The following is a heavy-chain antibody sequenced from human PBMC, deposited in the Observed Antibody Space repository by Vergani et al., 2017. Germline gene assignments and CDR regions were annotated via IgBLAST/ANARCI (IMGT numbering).Heavy chain of an antibody. CDR3: ASHGNYYGRSCDYCLGSFDP. D-gene: IGHD3-22*01. J-gene: IGHJ5*02. CDR2: IYYSGSN. CDR1: GCSISSGGYY. V-gene: IGHV4-31*03. Sequence: QVQLQESGPGLVKPSQTLSLTCTVSGCSISSGGYYWSWIRQHPGKGLEWIGHIYYSGSNYYNPSLKSRVTISVDTSKNPFSLMLSFMTAADTAVYCSASHGNYYGRSCDYCLGSFDPWGQGALIIVSA.